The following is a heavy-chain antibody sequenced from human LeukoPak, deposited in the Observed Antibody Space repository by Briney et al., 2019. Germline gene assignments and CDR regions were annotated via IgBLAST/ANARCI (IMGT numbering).Heavy chain of an antibody. Sequence: GGSLRLSCAASGFTFSSNCMSWVRQAPGKGLEWVANLKQGGSEKYYGDSVKGRFTMSRGNTKTSLYLQMNRLRAEDTAVYYWARAVVKDLWGGTDYYGMGVWGQGTTVTVSS. J-gene: IGHJ6*02. D-gene: IGHD3-22*01. CDR2: LKQGGSEK. V-gene: IGHV3-7*01. CDR3: ARAVVKDLWGGTDYYGMGV. CDR1: GFTFSSNC.